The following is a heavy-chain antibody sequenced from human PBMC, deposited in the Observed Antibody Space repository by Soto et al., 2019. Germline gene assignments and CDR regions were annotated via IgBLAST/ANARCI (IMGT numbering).Heavy chain of an antibody. Sequence: QVQLQQWGAGLLKPSETLSLTCAVYGGYFSGYYWSWIRQPPGKGLEWIGEINDSGSTNYNPSLKSRVTISVDTSKNQFSLKLSSVTAADTAVYYCARGDCSGGSCYGYWGQGTLVTVSS. J-gene: IGHJ4*02. CDR2: INDSGST. V-gene: IGHV4-34*01. CDR1: GGYFSGYY. CDR3: ARGDCSGGSCYGY. D-gene: IGHD2-15*01.